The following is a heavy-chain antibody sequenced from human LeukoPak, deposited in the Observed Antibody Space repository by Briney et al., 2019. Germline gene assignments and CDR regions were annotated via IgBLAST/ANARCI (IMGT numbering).Heavy chain of an antibody. Sequence: GGSLRLSCAASGFTFSTYAMTWVRQAPGKGLEWVSIISGSGGSTYYAYSVKGRFTISRDKSKNTLYLQMNSLRAEDTAVYYCAKVGYCSSANCYNYFDYWGQGTLVTVSS. V-gene: IGHV3-23*01. CDR2: ISGSGGST. CDR1: GFTFSTYA. CDR3: AKVGYCSSANCYNYFDY. D-gene: IGHD2-2*02. J-gene: IGHJ4*02.